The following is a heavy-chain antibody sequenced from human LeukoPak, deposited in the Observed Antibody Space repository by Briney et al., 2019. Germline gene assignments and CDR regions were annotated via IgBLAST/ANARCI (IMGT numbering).Heavy chain of an antibody. J-gene: IGHJ4*02. CDR1: GGSISSYY. CDR3: ARDYYYYNSGSPLFDY. V-gene: IGHV4-4*07. Sequence: SETLSLTCTVSGGSISSYYWSWIRQPAGKGLEWIGRIHTSGSTNYNPSLESRVTMSVDTSKNQFSLKLSSVTAADTAVYYCARDYYYYNSGSPLFDYWGQGTLVTVSS. CDR2: IHTSGST. D-gene: IGHD3-10*01.